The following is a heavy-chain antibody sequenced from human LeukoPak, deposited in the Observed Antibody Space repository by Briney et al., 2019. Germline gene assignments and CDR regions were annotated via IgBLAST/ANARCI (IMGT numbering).Heavy chain of an antibody. CDR2: INHSGST. D-gene: IGHD2-2*01. Sequence: SETLSLTCAVYGGSFSGYYWSWIRQPPGKGLEWIGEINHSGSTNYNPSLKSRVTISVGTSKNQFSLKLSSGTAADTAVYYCAGGGGVVVVPAAHPTRGGGIDYWGQGTLVTVSS. J-gene: IGHJ4*02. V-gene: IGHV4-34*01. CDR3: AGGGGVVVVPAAHPTRGGGIDY. CDR1: GGSFSGYY.